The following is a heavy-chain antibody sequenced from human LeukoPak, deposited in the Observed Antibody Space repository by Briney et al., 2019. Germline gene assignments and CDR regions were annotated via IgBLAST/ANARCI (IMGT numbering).Heavy chain of an antibody. V-gene: IGHV1-69*13. J-gene: IGHJ4*02. CDR1: GGTFSSYA. D-gene: IGHD1-26*01. CDR3: ARARGSYWYFDY. Sequence: GASVTVSCKASGGTFSSYAISWVRQAPGQGLEWMGGIIPIFGTANYAQKFQGRVTITADESTSTAYMELSSLRSEDTAVYYCARARGSYWYFDYWGQGTLVTVSS. CDR2: IIPIFGTA.